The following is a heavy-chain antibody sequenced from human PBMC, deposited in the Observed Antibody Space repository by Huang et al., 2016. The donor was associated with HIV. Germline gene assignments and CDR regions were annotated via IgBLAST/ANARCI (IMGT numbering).Heavy chain of an antibody. J-gene: IGHJ3*02. CDR1: GGSITSSNHY. CDR3: ASGEYGKNAYDI. CDR2: FYDSGDA. D-gene: IGHD2-2*01. V-gene: IGHV4-39*01. Sequence: QLHLQQSGPGLVRPSETLSLICTVSGGSITSSNHYWGWIRQTPGKGLEWIGNFYDSGDAYYTPSLKNRVSRSIDTSKSQFSLRLSSVIATDTAVYYCASGEYGKNAYDIWGQGTVVTVSA.